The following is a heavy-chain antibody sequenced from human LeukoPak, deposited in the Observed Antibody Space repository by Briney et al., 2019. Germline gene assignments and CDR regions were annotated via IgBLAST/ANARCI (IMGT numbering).Heavy chain of an antibody. CDR1: GFTFSSYS. J-gene: IGHJ4*02. CDR2: ISGSSSTT. V-gene: IGHV3-48*01. CDR3: ARDRKSGEWDLVP. D-gene: IGHD1-26*01. Sequence: GGSLRLSCAASGFTFSSYSMNWVRQAPGKGLEWVSYISGSSSTTSYADSVKGRFIISRDNAKNSLYLQMNSLRAEDTAVYYCARDRKSGEWDLVPWGQGTLVTVSS.